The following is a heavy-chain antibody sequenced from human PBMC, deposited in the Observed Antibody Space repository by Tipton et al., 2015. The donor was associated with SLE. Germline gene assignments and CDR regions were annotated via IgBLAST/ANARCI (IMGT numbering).Heavy chain of an antibody. V-gene: IGHV1-2*06. D-gene: IGHD2-8*02. CDR2: INPNSGGT. J-gene: IGHJ6*02. Sequence: QSGAEVKKPGASVKVSCKASGYTFTGYYVHWVRQAPGQGLEWMGRINPNSGGTNYAQKFQGRVTMTRDTSISTAYMELSGLRSDDTAVYYCAETPLLGTDPYYYAMDVWGQGTTVTVSS. CDR3: AETPLLGTDPYYYAMDV. CDR1: GYTFTGYY.